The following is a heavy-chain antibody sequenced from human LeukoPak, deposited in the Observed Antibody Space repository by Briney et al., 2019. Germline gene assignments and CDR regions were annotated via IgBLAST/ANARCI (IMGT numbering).Heavy chain of an antibody. CDR3: ARDYGGSSPFDY. D-gene: IGHD4-23*01. CDR2: ISSSNSTI. J-gene: IGHJ4*02. Sequence: GGSLRLSCAASGFTFSSYEMHWVRQPPGKGLEWVSYISSSNSTIYYADSVKGRFTISRDNAKNSLYLQMNSLRAEDTAVYYCARDYGGSSPFDYWGQGTLVTVSS. CDR1: GFTFSSYE. V-gene: IGHV3-48*03.